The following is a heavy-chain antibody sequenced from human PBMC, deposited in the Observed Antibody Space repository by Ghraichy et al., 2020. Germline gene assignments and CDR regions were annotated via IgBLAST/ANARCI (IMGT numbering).Heavy chain of an antibody. J-gene: IGHJ3*02. CDR1: GGSISDGYFY. CDR3: ARHHTSYQTLGAFDI. Sequence: SETLSLTCIVSGGSISDGYFYWGWIRQPPGKGLEWIGSLFHSGTTYYSPSLKSRVTIYVDTSKNQFSLKLSSVTAADTAVYYCARHHTSYQTLGAFDIWGQGTVVTVSS. V-gene: IGHV4-39*01. CDR2: LFHSGTT. D-gene: IGHD3-16*02.